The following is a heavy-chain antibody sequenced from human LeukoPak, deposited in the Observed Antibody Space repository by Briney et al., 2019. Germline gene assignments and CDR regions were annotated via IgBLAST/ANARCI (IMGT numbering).Heavy chain of an antibody. D-gene: IGHD5-18*01. J-gene: IGHJ6*03. V-gene: IGHV4-59*01. CDR3: ARAGTAMPWGYYYYYMDV. CDR1: GGSISSYY. Sequence: SETLSLTCTVSGGSISSYYWSWIRQPPGKGLEWIGYIYYSGSTNYNPSLTSRVTISVDTSKNQFSLKLSSVTAADTAVYYCARAGTAMPWGYYYYYMDVWGKGTTVTVSS. CDR2: IYYSGST.